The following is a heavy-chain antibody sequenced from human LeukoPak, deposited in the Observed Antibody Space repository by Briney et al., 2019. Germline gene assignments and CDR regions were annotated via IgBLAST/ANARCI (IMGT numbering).Heavy chain of an antibody. CDR3: AKSAPHFFDY. J-gene: IGHJ4*02. V-gene: IGHV3-23*01. D-gene: IGHD3-3*01. CDR2: ISSGGGGT. CDR1: GFTFSSYS. Sequence: GGSLRLSCAASGFTFSSYSMNWVRQAPGKGLEWVSVISSGGGGTNYADSVKGRFTVSRDNSKNTLYMQMNSLRPEDTAVYYCAKSAPHFFDYWGQGTLVTVSS.